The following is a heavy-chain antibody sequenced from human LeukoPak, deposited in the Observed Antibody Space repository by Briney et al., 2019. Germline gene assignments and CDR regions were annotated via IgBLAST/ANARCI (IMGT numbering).Heavy chain of an antibody. CDR1: GGSISSYY. CDR2: IYTSGST. J-gene: IGHJ3*02. CDR3: ARDQVLRDFWSGSRPYDAFDI. V-gene: IGHV4-4*07. D-gene: IGHD3-3*01. Sequence: SETLSLTCTVSGGSISSYYWSWIRQPAGKGLEWIGRIYTSGSTNYNPSLKSRVTMSVDTSKNQFTLKLSSVTAADTAVYYCARDQVLRDFWSGSRPYDAFDIWGQGTMVTVSS.